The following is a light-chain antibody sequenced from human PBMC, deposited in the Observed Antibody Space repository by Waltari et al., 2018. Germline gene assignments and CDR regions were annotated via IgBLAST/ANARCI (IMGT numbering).Light chain of an antibody. CDR3: QQYNNWPLL. J-gene: IGKJ1*01. CDR2: GAS. V-gene: IGKV3-15*01. CDR1: QSLSSN. Sequence: EMVMTQSPASLSVSPGERATRSCRASQSLSSNLAWYQQKPGQAPRLLFYGASIRATGIPARFSGSGSGTEFTLTINSMQSEDIAVYYCQQYNNWPLLFGQGTKVEIK.